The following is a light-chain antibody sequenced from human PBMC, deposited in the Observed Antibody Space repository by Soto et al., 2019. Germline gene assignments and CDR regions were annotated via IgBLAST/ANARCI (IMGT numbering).Light chain of an antibody. CDR2: DAS. Sequence: EIGFTQSPATLSLSPGERATLSCRASQSVNSYLAWYQQKPGQAPRLLIYDASNRATGIPARFSGSGSGTDFTLTISSLEPEDFAVYYCQQRSNWPLTFGGGTKVDIK. CDR3: QQRSNWPLT. CDR1: QSVNSY. J-gene: IGKJ4*01. V-gene: IGKV3-11*01.